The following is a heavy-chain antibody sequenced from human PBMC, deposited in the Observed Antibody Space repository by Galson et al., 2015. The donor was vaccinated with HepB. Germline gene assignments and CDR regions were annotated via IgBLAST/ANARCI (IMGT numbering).Heavy chain of an antibody. Sequence: SLRLSCAASGFTFSSYAMHWVRQAPGKGLEWVAVISYDGSNKYYADSVKGRFTISRDNSKNTLYLQMNSLRAEDTAVYYCARDGRLLWFGELIYYYYGMDVWGQGTTVTVSS. V-gene: IGHV3-30-3*01. CDR1: GFTFSSYA. J-gene: IGHJ6*02. CDR2: ISYDGSNK. CDR3: ARDGRLLWFGELIYYYYGMDV. D-gene: IGHD3-10*01.